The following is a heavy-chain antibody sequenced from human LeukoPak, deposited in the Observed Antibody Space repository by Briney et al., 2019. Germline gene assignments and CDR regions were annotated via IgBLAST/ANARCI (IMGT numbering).Heavy chain of an antibody. CDR3: ARGPVGNYFDY. J-gene: IGHJ4*02. D-gene: IGHD7-27*01. Sequence: SETLSLTCTVSGGSIRNSNYYWGLIRQPPGKGLEWIGSIYYSGSTFYNPSLKSRVIISVDTSKNQFSLKLNSLTAADTAVYYCARGPVGNYFDYWGQGTLVTVSS. CDR2: IYYSGST. CDR1: GGSIRNSNYY. V-gene: IGHV4-39*07.